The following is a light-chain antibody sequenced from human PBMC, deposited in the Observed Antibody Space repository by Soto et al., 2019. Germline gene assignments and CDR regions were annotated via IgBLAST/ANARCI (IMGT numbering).Light chain of an antibody. CDR2: GAS. J-gene: IGKJ1*01. Sequence: ETVLTQSPGTLSLSPGERATLSCRASLSVSSSYLAWYQQKPGQAPRLLIYGASSRATGIPDRFSGSGSGTDFTLTISRLEPEDFAVYYCQQYVSSPPSWTFGQGTKVEI. V-gene: IGKV3-20*01. CDR3: QQYVSSPPSWT. CDR1: LSVSSSY.